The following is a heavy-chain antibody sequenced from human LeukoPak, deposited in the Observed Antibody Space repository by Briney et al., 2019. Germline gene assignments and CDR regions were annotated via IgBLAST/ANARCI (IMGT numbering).Heavy chain of an antibody. D-gene: IGHD2-15*01. CDR2: MNPNSGNT. J-gene: IGHJ5*02. CDR1: GYTLTSYD. CDR3: ARAVVAATGNWFDP. V-gene: IGHV1-8*01. Sequence: ASVKVSCKASGYTLTSYDINWVRQATGQGLEWMGWMNPNSGNTGYAQKFQGRVTMTRNTSISTAYMELSSLRSEDTAVYYCARAVVAATGNWFDPWGQGTLVTVSS.